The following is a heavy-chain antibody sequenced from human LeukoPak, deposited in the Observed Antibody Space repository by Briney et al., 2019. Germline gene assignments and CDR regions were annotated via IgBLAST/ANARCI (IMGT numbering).Heavy chain of an antibody. CDR3: WVRYSPDAFDI. CDR1: GYTFTGYY. D-gene: IGHD3-9*01. V-gene: IGHV3-30*02. CDR2: IRYDGSEK. J-gene: IGHJ3*02. Sequence: SCKASGYTFTGYYMHWVRQAPGKGLEWVAFIRYDGSEKDYADPVKGRFTISRDNSKNTLYLQMNSLRVEDTAVYYCWVRYSPDAFDIWGQGTKVTVSS.